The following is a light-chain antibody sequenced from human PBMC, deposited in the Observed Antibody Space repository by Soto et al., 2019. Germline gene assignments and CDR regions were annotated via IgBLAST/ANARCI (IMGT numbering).Light chain of an antibody. J-gene: IGKJ4*01. CDR3: EPRGNWTS. CDR1: ESVSNN. CDR2: GAS. Sequence: EIVVTQSPDTLSLSPGQRATLSCRASESVSNNLAWYQQKAGQAPRLLIYGASTRATGIPARFSGSGSGTEFTLTISSLEPEDFAVCYCEPRGNWTSFGGVTKV. V-gene: IGKV3-11*01.